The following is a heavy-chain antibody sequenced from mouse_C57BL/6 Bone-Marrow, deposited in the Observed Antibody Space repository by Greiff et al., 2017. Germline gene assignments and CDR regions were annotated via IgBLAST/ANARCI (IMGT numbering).Heavy chain of an antibody. CDR3: ARVKSTMITTREVYFDY. D-gene: IGHD2-4*01. J-gene: IGHJ2*01. CDR1: GFTFSDYY. CDR2: INYDGSST. V-gene: IGHV5-16*01. Sequence: EVKLVESEGGLVQPGSSMKLSCTASGFTFSDYYMAWVRQVPEKGLEWVANINYDGSSTYYLDSLKSRFIISRDNAKNILYLQMSSLKSEDTATYYCARVKSTMITTREVYFDYWGQGTTLTVSS.